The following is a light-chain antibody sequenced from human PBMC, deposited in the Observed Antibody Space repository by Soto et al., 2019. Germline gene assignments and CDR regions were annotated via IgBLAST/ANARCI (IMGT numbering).Light chain of an antibody. Sequence: QSVLTQPPSASATPGQRVTISCSGSSSSIGRNTVDWYQQLPGTAPKLLVYSNNQRPSGVPDRFSGSKSGTSGSLAISGLQSEDEADYYCAALDDSLNGWVFGGGTKVTVL. J-gene: IGLJ3*02. CDR2: SNN. CDR1: SSSIGRNT. CDR3: AALDDSLNGWV. V-gene: IGLV1-44*01.